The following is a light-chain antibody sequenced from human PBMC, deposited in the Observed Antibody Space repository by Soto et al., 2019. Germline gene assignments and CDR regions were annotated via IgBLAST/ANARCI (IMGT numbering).Light chain of an antibody. J-gene: IGKJ1*01. CDR3: QQYGTAPWT. Sequence: EIVLTQSPCTLSLSPGERATLSCRASQSVSSSYLVWYQQKPGQAPRLLTYDTSSRATGIPDRFSGSGSGTDFTLTISRLEPEDFAVYYCQQYGTAPWTFGQGTKVAIK. CDR2: DTS. V-gene: IGKV3-20*01. CDR1: QSVSSSY.